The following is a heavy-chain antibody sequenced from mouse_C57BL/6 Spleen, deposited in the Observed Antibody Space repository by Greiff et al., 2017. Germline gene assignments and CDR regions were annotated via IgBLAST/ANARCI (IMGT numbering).Heavy chain of an antibody. CDR1: GYTFTSYW. CDR3: ARPDDYDGFDY. J-gene: IGHJ2*01. Sequence: VQLQQPGAELVRPGSSVKLSCKASGYTFTSYWMDWVKQRPGQGLEWIGNIYPSDSETHYNQKFKDKATLTVDKSSSTAYMQLSSLTSEDSAVYYCARPDDYDGFDYWGQGTTLTVSS. D-gene: IGHD2-4*01. V-gene: IGHV1-61*01. CDR2: IYPSDSET.